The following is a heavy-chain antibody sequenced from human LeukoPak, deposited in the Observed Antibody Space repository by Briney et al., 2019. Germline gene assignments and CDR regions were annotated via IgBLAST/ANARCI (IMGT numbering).Heavy chain of an antibody. CDR3: VKVETISIFGVAPRYFDL. Sequence: GGSLRLSCAAYGLTFDDYAMHWVRQTPGKGLEWVSGISWNGGGIVYADSVKGRFNISRDNAKNSLFLQMNSLTIEDTAIYYCVKVETISIFGVAPRYFDLWGRGTLVTVSS. D-gene: IGHD3-3*01. V-gene: IGHV3-9*01. CDR1: GLTFDDYA. J-gene: IGHJ2*01. CDR2: ISWNGGGI.